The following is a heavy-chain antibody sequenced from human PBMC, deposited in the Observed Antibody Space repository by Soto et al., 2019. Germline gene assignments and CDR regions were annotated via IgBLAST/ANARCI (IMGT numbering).Heavy chain of an antibody. J-gene: IGHJ4*02. CDR3: ARPGSSSSDY. CDR1: GYSFTTYR. CDR2: INPRDSDT. V-gene: IGHV5-51*01. D-gene: IGHD6-6*01. Sequence: GESLKISCRGSGYSFTTYRIGWVRQMPGKGLEWMGIINPRDSDTRYSPSFQAQVTISADKSINTAYLQWSSLKASETAMYYCARPGSSSSDYWGQGTLVTVSS.